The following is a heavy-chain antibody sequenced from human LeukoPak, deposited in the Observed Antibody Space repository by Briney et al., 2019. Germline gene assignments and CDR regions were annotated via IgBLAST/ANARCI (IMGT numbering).Heavy chain of an antibody. CDR1: GYTFTNYA. J-gene: IGHJ4*02. CDR2: ISAYNGNT. D-gene: IGHD4-17*01. V-gene: IGHV1-18*01. CDR3: ARTFVYGDSRPAKDY. Sequence: GASVKVSCKASGYTFTNYAITWVRQAPGQGLEWMGWISAYNGNTNYAQKLQGRVTMTTDTSTSTAYMELRSLRSDDTALYYCARTFVYGDSRPAKDYWGQGTLVTVSS.